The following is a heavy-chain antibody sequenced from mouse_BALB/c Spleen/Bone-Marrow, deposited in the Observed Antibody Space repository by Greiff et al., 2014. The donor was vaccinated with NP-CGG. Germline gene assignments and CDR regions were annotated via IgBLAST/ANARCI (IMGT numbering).Heavy chain of an antibody. CDR2: INNNGGST. Sequence: ESGGGLVQPGGSLKLSCVASGFTFSSHGMSWVRQTPDKRLELVATINNNGGSTYYPDSVKGQFTISRDNAKNTLYLQMSSLKSEDTAMYYCARVYGWYFDVWGAGTTVTVSS. V-gene: IGHV5-6-3*01. CDR1: GFTFSSHG. J-gene: IGHJ1*01. D-gene: IGHD1-1*01. CDR3: ARVYGWYFDV.